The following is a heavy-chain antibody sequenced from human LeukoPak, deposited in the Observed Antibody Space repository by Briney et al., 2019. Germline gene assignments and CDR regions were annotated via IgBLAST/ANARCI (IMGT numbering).Heavy chain of an antibody. CDR2: ISTDGSQK. Sequence: GRSLRLSCAASGFTFNSYGMHWVRQAPGKGLEWVAVISTDGSQKFYADSVKGRFTVSRDNSKNTLYLQMSSLRAEDTAVYYCAKIVVAGTHYFDYWGQGTLVTVSP. D-gene: IGHD6-19*01. CDR3: AKIVVAGTHYFDY. J-gene: IGHJ4*02. V-gene: IGHV3-30*18. CDR1: GFTFNSYG.